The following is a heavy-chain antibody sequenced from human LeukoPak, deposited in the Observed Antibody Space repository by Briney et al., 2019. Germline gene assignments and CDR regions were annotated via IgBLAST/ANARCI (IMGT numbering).Heavy chain of an antibody. CDR1: GGTFSSYA. CDR2: IIPIFGIA. D-gene: IGHD1-26*01. CDR3: AREGGATHFDY. V-gene: IGHV1-69*04. Sequence: GASVKVSCKASGGTFSSYAISWVRQAPGQGLEWMGRIIPIFGIANYAQKYQGRVTITADKSTSTAYMELSSLRSEDTAVYYCAREGGATHFDYWGQGTLVTVSS. J-gene: IGHJ4*02.